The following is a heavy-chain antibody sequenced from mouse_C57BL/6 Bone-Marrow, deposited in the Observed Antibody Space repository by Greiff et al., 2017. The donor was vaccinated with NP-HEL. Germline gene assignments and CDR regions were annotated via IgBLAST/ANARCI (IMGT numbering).Heavy chain of an antibody. CDR2: ISYDGSN. Sequence: DVHLVESGPGLVKPSQSLSLTCSVTGYSITSGYYWNWIRQFPGNKLEWMGYISYDGSNNYNPSLKNRISITRDTSKNQFFLKLNSVTTEDTATYYCARGSTVVATGGWYFDVWGTGTTVTVSS. CDR3: ARGSTVVATGGWYFDV. J-gene: IGHJ1*03. D-gene: IGHD1-1*01. CDR1: GYSITSGYY. V-gene: IGHV3-6*01.